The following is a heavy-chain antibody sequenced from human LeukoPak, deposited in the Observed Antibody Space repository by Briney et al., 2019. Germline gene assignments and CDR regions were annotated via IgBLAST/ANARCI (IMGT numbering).Heavy chain of an antibody. CDR1: GDSIFSGSYY. V-gene: IGHV4-61*02. Sequence: SGTLSLTCTVSGDSIFSGSYYWSWIRQPAGKGLEWIGRIYTSGSTNYNPSLKSRVIISLDTSKNQFSLKLSSVTAADTAVYYCARDGGRRGFSGYDADKFDYWGQGTLVTVSS. D-gene: IGHD5-12*01. CDR2: IYTSGST. CDR3: ARDGGRRGFSGYDADKFDY. J-gene: IGHJ4*02.